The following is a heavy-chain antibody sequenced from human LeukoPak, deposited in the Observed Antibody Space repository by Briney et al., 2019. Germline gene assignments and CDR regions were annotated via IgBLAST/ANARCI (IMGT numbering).Heavy chain of an antibody. CDR3: ARGRSSWDNWLEP. V-gene: IGHV4-59*01. Sequence: PSETLSLTCTVSGGSISSYYWNWIRQPPGKGLEWIGYIYNGGSTNYNPSLKSRVTISVDTSKNQFSLKLRSVTAADTAMYYCARGRSSWDNWLEPWGQGTLVTVSS. J-gene: IGHJ5*02. CDR1: GGSISSYY. CDR2: IYNGGST. D-gene: IGHD6-13*01.